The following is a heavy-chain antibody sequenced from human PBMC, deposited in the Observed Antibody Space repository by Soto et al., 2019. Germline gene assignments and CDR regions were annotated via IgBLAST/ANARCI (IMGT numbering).Heavy chain of an antibody. CDR1: GGSFSGYY. CDR3: ARGLFLAFFSTPFDY. Sequence: TLSLTCAVYGGSFSGYYWSWIRQPPGKGLEWIGEINHSGSTNYNPSLKSRVTISVDTSKNQFSLKLSSVTAADTAVYYCARGLFLAFFSTPFDYWGQGTLVTVSS. V-gene: IGHV4-34*01. J-gene: IGHJ4*02. CDR2: INHSGST.